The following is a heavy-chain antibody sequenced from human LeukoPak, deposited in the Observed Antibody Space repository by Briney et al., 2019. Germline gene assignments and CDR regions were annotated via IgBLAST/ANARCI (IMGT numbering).Heavy chain of an antibody. CDR3: AKDEIGAVAGLLDY. J-gene: IGHJ4*02. Sequence: PGGSLRVSCAASGFTFSSYGVYWVRQAPGKGLEWVAVISFDGSNKYYADSVRGRFTVSRDNSKDTLYLQMNSLRAEDTAVYYCAKDEIGAVAGLLDYWGQGILVTDSS. CDR1: GFTFSSYG. CDR2: ISFDGSNK. V-gene: IGHV3-30*18. D-gene: IGHD6-19*01.